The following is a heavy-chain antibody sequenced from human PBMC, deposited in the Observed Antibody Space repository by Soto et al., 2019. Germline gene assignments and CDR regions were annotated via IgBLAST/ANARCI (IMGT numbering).Heavy chain of an antibody. CDR1: GGTFSSYA. CDR2: IIPIFGTA. CDR3: ARAPYDFWSGYYARNNWFDP. D-gene: IGHD3-3*01. V-gene: IGHV1-69*01. Sequence: QVQLVQSGAEVKKPGSSVKVSCKASGGTFSSYAISWVRQAPGQGLEWMGGIIPIFGTANYAQKFQGRVTITADESTSTAYMELSSLRSEDTAVYYCARAPYDFWSGYYARNNWFDPWGQGTLVTVSS. J-gene: IGHJ5*02.